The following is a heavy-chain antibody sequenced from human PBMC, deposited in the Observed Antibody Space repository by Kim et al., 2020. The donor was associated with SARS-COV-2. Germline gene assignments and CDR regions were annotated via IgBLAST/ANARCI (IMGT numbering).Heavy chain of an antibody. CDR2: ISAYNGNT. Sequence: ASVKVSCKASGYTFTSYGISWVRQAPGQGLEWMGWISAYNGNTNYAQKLQGRVTMTTDTSTSTAYMELRSLRSDDTAVYYCARGTRYYYDSSGYSHDDAFDIWGQGTMVTVSS. CDR1: GYTFTSYG. V-gene: IGHV1-18*04. D-gene: IGHD3-22*01. J-gene: IGHJ3*02. CDR3: ARGTRYYYDSSGYSHDDAFDI.